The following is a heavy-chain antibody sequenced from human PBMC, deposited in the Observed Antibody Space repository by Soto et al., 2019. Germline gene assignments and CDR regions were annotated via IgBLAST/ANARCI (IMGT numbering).Heavy chain of an antibody. CDR2: ISGSGGST. CDR1: GFTFSSYP. D-gene: IGHD3-3*01. J-gene: IGHJ4*02. CDR3: AKVSYDFWSGYYTLVFDY. Sequence: PGGSLRLSCAASGFTFSSYPMSWVRPAPEKGLEWVSAISGSGGSTYYADSVKGRFTISRDNSKNTLYLQMNSLRAEDTAVYYCAKVSYDFWSGYYTLVFDYWGQGTLVTVSS. V-gene: IGHV3-23*01.